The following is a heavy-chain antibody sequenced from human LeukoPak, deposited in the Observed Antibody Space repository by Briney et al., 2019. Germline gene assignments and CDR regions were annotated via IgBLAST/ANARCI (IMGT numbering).Heavy chain of an antibody. D-gene: IGHD2-2*01. J-gene: IGHJ4*02. CDR3: ARAVVVPALDC. Sequence: AGGSLRLSCEASGFTLSNYGMHWVRQAPGKGLEWLAFIRYDGSDEQYADSVKGRFTISRDNSKNTLYLQMNSLRAEDTAVYYCARAVVVPALDCWGQGTLVTVSS. CDR2: IRYDGSDE. V-gene: IGHV3-30*02. CDR1: GFTLSNYG.